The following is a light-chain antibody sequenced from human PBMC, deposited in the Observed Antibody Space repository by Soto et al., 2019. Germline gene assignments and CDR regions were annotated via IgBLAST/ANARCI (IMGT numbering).Light chain of an antibody. CDR3: QQYGTSPIT. CDR1: QTVSSY. CDR2: GAS. J-gene: IGKJ5*01. Sequence: ENVLTQSPGTLSLSPGETATLSCRASQTVSSYLTWYQQRPGQAPRLLISGASRRATGIPDRFSGSGSGTDFTLTISRLEPEDFALYYCQQYGTSPITFGQGTRLEIK. V-gene: IGKV3-20*01.